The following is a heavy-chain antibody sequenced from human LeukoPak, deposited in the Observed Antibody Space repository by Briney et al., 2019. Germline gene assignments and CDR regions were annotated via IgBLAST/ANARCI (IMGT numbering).Heavy chain of an antibody. J-gene: IGHJ3*02. V-gene: IGHV3-21*01. Sequence: PGGSLRLSCAASGFTFSYYAMNWVRQAPGKGLEWVSSISTRSTYIYYADSLKGRFTISRDNAENSLYLQMNSLRAEDTAVYYCARVLRYHNSGHDSFDIWGQGTMVIVSS. CDR2: ISTRSTYI. D-gene: IGHD3-22*01. CDR1: GFTFSYYA. CDR3: ARVLRYHNSGHDSFDI.